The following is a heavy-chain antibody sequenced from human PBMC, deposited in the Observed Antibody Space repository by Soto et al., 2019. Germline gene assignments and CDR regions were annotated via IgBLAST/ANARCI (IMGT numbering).Heavy chain of an antibody. CDR3: ARELRSWFGYCSGGSCYSGVGMDV. J-gene: IGHJ6*02. CDR1: GYTFTGYY. D-gene: IGHD2-15*01. V-gene: IGHV1-2*04. CDR2: MNPNSGGT. Sequence: QVQLVQSGAEVKKPGASVKVSCKASGYTFTGYYMHWVRQAPGQGLEWMGWMNPNSGGTNYAQKFQGWVTMTRDTSISTAYMELSRLRSDDTAVYYCARELRSWFGYCSGGSCYSGVGMDVWGQGTTVTVSS.